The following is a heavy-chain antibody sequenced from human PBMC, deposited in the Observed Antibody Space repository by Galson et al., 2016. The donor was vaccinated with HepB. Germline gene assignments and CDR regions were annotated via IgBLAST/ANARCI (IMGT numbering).Heavy chain of an antibody. CDR2: ISDGGTA. J-gene: IGHJ4*02. Sequence: SLRLSCAASGFTFKYHAMSWVRQAPGSGLEWVAVISDGGTAHYADSVKGRFTISRDNSKNTVYLQMDSLRAEDRAEYYCARVSGPWVGVPAAKVYFDFWGRGTLVIVSS. V-gene: IGHV3-23*01. D-gene: IGHD2-2*01. CDR1: GFTFKYHA. CDR3: ARVSGPWVGVPAAKVYFDF.